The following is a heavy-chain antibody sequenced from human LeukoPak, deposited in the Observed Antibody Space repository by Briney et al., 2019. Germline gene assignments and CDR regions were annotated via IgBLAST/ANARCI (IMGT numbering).Heavy chain of an antibody. D-gene: IGHD6-6*01. CDR2: IYYTGSL. J-gene: IGHJ5*02. Sequence: SETLSLTCTVSGGSIGSYYWSWIRQPPGKGLEWIGYIYYTGSLNYNPSLMSRVTISVDTSKDQFSLKLSSVTAADTAVYYCARVGGEYSSSRGLDWFDPWGQGTLVTVSS. V-gene: IGHV4-59*12. CDR3: ARVGGEYSSSRGLDWFDP. CDR1: GGSIGSYY.